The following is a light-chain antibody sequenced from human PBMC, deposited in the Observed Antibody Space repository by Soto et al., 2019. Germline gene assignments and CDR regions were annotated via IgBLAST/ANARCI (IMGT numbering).Light chain of an antibody. V-gene: IGKV3-15*01. J-gene: IGKJ1*01. Sequence: EKVMTQSPATLSVSPGERATLSCRASQSVSSNVAWYQQKPGQAPRLLIYGASTRATGIPGRFSGSGSGTEFTLSISSLQSEDFAVYYCQQYNNRPETFGQGTKV. CDR2: GAS. CDR3: QQYNNRPET. CDR1: QSVSSN.